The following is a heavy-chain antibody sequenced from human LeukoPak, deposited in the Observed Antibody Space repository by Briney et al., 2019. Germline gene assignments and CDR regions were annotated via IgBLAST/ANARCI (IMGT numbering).Heavy chain of an antibody. J-gene: IGHJ4*02. CDR3: AKGSTYYYDSSGYYGTHYYFDY. V-gene: IGHV3-23*01. CDR2: ISGSGCST. D-gene: IGHD3-22*01. CDR1: GFTFSSYA. Sequence: PGGSLRLSCAASGFTFSSYAMSWVRQAPGKGLEWVSAISGSGCSTYYAASVKGRFTISRDNSKNTLYLQMNSLRAEDTAVYYCAKGSTYYYDSSGYYGTHYYFDYWGQGTLVTVPS.